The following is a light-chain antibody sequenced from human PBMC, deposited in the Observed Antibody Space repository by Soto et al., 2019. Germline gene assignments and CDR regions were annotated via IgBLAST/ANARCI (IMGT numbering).Light chain of an antibody. V-gene: IGKV1-5*01. CDR3: QHYGGLWT. Sequence: DIAMTQSPSTVSASVGDRVTITCRASQTITTRLAWYHQKPGKAPKVLIYDASTLESGVPSRFSGSGSGTEFILTISSLQSDDFGSYYCQHYGGLWTFGRGTKIEVK. CDR2: DAS. J-gene: IGKJ1*01. CDR1: QTITTR.